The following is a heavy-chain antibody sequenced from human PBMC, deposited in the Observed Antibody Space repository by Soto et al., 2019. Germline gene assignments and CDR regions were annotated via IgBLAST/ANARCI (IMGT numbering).Heavy chain of an antibody. Sequence: PGGSLRLSCAASGFTFGYYAMHWVRQAPGKGLEWVAFISYDGSNKYYADSVKGRFTISRDNSKNTLYLQMNTLSAEDTAVYYCEGFDDYGGNLDYWGQGTLVTVSS. V-gene: IGHV3-30-3*01. CDR3: EGFDDYGGNLDY. CDR2: ISYDGSNK. J-gene: IGHJ4*02. CDR1: GFTFGYYA. D-gene: IGHD4-17*01.